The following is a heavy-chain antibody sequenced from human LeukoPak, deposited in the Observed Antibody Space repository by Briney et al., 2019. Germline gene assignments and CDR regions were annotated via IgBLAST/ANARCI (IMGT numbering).Heavy chain of an antibody. Sequence: SGGSLRPSCAASGFTFSSYAMSWVRQAPGKGLEWVSAISGSGGSTYYADSVKGRFTISRDNSKNTLYLQMNSLRAEDTAVYYCAKDQGYMVRGWGQGTLVTVFS. V-gene: IGHV3-23*01. J-gene: IGHJ4*02. CDR3: AKDQGYMVRG. CDR2: ISGSGGST. D-gene: IGHD3-10*01. CDR1: GFTFSSYA.